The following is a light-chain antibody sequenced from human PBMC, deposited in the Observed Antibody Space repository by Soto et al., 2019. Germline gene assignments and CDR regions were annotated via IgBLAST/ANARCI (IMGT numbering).Light chain of an antibody. Sequence: SYELTQPPSVSVAPGQTAMITCGGNNIGSKSVHWYQQKPGQAPVLVVYDDRDRPSGIPERISGSNSGNTATLTISRVEAGDEADYYCQVLDSSRDHVFGTGTKLTVL. CDR1: NIGSKS. V-gene: IGLV3-21*02. CDR3: QVLDSSRDHV. CDR2: DDR. J-gene: IGLJ1*01.